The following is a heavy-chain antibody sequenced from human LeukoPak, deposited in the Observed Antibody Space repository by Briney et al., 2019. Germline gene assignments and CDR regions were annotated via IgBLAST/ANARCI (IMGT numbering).Heavy chain of an antibody. CDR2: IYYSGRT. CDR3: ASAVVVTASLFDP. D-gene: IGHD2-21*02. CDR1: GGSISSGDYY. J-gene: IGHJ5*02. Sequence: SETLSLTCTVSGGSISSGDYYWSWLRQPPGKGLEWIGYIYYSGRTYYNPSLKSRVTISVDTSKNQFSLKLSSVTAADTAVYYCASAVVVTASLFDPWGQGTLVTVSS. V-gene: IGHV4-30-4*01.